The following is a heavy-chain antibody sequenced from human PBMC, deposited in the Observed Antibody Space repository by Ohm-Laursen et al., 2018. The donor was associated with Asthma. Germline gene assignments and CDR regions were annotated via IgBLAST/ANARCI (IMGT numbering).Heavy chain of an antibody. J-gene: IGHJ4*02. CDR3: AKDMSGSYFDY. V-gene: IGHV3-9*01. CDR2: ISWNSGSI. Sequence: SLRLSCTASGFTFDDYAMHWVWQAPGKGLEWVSGISWNSGSIGYADSVKGRFTISRDNAKNSLYLQMNSLRAEDTALYYCAKDMSGSYFDYWGQGTLVTVSS. D-gene: IGHD1-26*01. CDR1: GFTFDDYA.